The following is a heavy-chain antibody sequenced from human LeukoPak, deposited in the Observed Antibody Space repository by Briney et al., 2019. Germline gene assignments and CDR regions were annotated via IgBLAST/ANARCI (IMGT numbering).Heavy chain of an antibody. Sequence: PSETLSLTCAVSGGXMRDYYWSWIRQPPGKGLEWIGNIYYSGSTNYNPSLKSRVTISVDTSKNQFSLKVRSVTAANTAVYYCARGFGYYDVLTAFWGQGTLVTVSS. V-gene: IGHV4-59*01. CDR3: ARGFGYYDVLTAF. CDR2: IYYSGST. D-gene: IGHD3-9*01. CDR1: GGXMRDYY. J-gene: IGHJ4*02.